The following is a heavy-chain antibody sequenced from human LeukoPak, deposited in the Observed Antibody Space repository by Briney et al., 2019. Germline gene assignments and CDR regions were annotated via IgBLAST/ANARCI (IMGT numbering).Heavy chain of an antibody. V-gene: IGHV1-69*04. CDR3: AREVGYSYGLDY. CDR1: GGTFSSYT. CDR2: IIPILGIA. Sequence: SVKLSCKASGGTFSSYTISWVRQAPGQRREWMGRIIPILGIANYAQKFQGRVTITADKSTSPAYMELSSLRSEDTAVYYCAREVGYSYGLDYWGQGTLVTVSS. D-gene: IGHD5-18*01. J-gene: IGHJ4*02.